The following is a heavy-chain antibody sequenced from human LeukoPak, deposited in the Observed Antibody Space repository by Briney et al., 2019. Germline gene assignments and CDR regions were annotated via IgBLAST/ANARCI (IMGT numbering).Heavy chain of an antibody. J-gene: IGHJ6*02. Sequence: SETLSLTCTVSGGSISSSSYYWGWIRQPPGKGLEWIGEINHSGSTNYNPSLKSRVTISVDTSKNQFSLKLSSVTAADTAVYYCARGRYYYYGMDVWGQGTTVTVSS. CDR3: ARGRYYYYGMDV. CDR2: INHSGST. CDR1: GGSISSSSYY. V-gene: IGHV4-39*07.